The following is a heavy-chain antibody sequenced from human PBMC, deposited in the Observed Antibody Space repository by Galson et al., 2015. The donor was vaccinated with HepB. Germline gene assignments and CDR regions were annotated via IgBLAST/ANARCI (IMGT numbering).Heavy chain of an antibody. CDR1: GYSFPNYW. Sequence: QSGAEVKKPGESLRISCKASGYSFPNYWINWVRQMPGKGLEWMGRIDPSDSYRNYSPSFEGHVTISVDKSISTAYLQWSSLKASDTAMYYCAKQVYSGRISAFDIWGQGTMVTVSS. V-gene: IGHV5-10-1*01. D-gene: IGHD1-26*01. CDR3: AKQVYSGRISAFDI. J-gene: IGHJ3*02. CDR2: IDPSDSYR.